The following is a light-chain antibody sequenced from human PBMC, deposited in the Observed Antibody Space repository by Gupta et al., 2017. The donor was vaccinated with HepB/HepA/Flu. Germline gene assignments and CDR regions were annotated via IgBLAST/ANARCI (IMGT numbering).Light chain of an antibody. CDR2: GAS. J-gene: IGKJ2*01. V-gene: IGKV3-20*01. CDR1: QSVYNNY. Sequence: EIVLTQSPGSLSLSPGEGDTLSCRATQSVYNNYLTWYQHKPGQAPRLLIYGASTRATGIPDRFSGTGSGTDFTLTISRLEPEDFAVYYCQQHGSSPYTFGQGTKLEIK. CDR3: QQHGSSPYT.